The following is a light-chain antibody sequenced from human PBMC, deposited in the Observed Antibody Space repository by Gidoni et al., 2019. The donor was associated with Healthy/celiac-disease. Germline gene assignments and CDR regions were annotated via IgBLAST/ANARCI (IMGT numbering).Light chain of an antibody. J-gene: IGKJ3*01. V-gene: IGKV2-28*01. CDR2: LGS. Sequence: DIVMTQFPLSLPVTLGEPASISCRSSQSLLHSNGYNYLDWYLQKPGQSPQLLIYLGSNRASGVPDRFSGSGSGTDFTLKISKVEAEDVGVYYCMQALQTPRTFGPGTKVDIK. CDR3: MQALQTPRT. CDR1: QSLLHSNGYNY.